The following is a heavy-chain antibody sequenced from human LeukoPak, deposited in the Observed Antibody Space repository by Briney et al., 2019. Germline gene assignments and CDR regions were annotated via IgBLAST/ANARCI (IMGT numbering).Heavy chain of an antibody. V-gene: IGHV1-69*04. D-gene: IGHD4-11*01. CDR1: GGTFSSYA. CDR3: ARESAGDSSLN. J-gene: IGHJ4*02. Sequence: ASVKVSCKASGGTFSSYAISWVRPAPGQGLEWMGRIIPILGVASYAQKFQGRVTITADKSTSTAYMELSSLRSDDTAVYYCARESAGDSSLNWGQGTLVTVSS. CDR2: IIPILGVA.